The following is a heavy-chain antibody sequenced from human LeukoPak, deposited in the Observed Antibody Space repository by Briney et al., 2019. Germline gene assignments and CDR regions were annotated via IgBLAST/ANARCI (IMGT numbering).Heavy chain of an antibody. CDR1: GFTFSSYE. CDR2: ISSSGSTI. V-gene: IGHV3-48*03. CDR3: ARDGGYCSSTSCSSDY. Sequence: PGGSLRLSCAASGFTFSSYEMNWVRQAPGKGLEWVSYISSSGSTIYYADSVKGRFTISRDDAKNSLYLQMNSLRAEDTAVYYCARDGGYCSSTSCSSDYWGQGTLVTVSP. J-gene: IGHJ4*02. D-gene: IGHD2-2*01.